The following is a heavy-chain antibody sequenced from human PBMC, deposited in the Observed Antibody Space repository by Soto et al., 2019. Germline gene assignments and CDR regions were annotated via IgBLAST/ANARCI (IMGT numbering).Heavy chain of an antibody. V-gene: IGHV4-30-2*01. CDR3: ASGQQLVRNY. J-gene: IGHJ4*02. CDR2: IYHSGST. D-gene: IGHD6-13*01. CDR1: GGSISSGGYY. Sequence: SETLSLTCTVSGGSISSGGYYWSWIRQHPGTGLEWIGYIYHSGSTYYNPSLKSRVTISVDRSKNQFSLKLSSVTAADTAVYYCASGQQLVRNYWGQGTLVTVSS.